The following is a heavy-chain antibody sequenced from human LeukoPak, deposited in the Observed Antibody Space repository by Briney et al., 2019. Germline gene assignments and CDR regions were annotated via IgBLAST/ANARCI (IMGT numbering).Heavy chain of an antibody. CDR1: GFTFDDYA. V-gene: IGHV3-9*01. J-gene: IGHJ4*02. D-gene: IGHD2-2*01. CDR2: ISWNSGSI. Sequence: PGRSLRLSCAASGFTFDDYAMHWVRQAPGKGLEWVSGISWNSGSIGYADSVKGRFTISRDNAKNSLYLQMNSLRAEDTALYYCAKGSSVPAAIDYWGQGTLVTVSS. CDR3: AKGSSVPAAIDY.